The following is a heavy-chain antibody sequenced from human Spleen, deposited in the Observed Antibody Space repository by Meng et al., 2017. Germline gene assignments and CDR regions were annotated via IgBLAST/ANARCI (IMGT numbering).Heavy chain of an antibody. Sequence: ASVKVSCKASGYTFTSYGISWVRQAPGQGLEWMGWISNFNSKIKYSQKFQGRVTMTTDTSTNTAYMELRSLTFDDTAVYYCARGLYSSGWYDWGQGTLVTVSS. CDR1: GYTFTSYG. V-gene: IGHV1-18*01. D-gene: IGHD6-19*01. CDR2: ISNFNSKI. CDR3: ARGLYSSGWYD. J-gene: IGHJ4*02.